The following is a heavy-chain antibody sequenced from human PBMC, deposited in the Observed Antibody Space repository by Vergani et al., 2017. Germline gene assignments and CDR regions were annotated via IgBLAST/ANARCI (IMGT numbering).Heavy chain of an antibody. Sequence: EVQLLESGGGLVQPGGSLRLSCAASGFTFSTCAMTWVRQAPGKGLEWVSTISDSGTSTYYADSVRGRFTISRDNSRNALYLQMNSLRAEDTAVYYCAKDDLKHVYWGQGNLVTVST. CDR3: AKDDLKHVY. CDR1: GFTFSTCA. CDR2: ISDSGTST. V-gene: IGHV3-23*01. J-gene: IGHJ4*02.